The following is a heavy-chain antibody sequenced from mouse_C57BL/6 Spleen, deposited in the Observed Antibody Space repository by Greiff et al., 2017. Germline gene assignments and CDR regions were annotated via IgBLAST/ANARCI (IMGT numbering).Heavy chain of an antibody. CDR1: GYTFTSYW. CDR3: ARSAYYSNYPDD. CDR2: IHPNSGST. Sequence: QVQLQQPGAELVKPGASVKLSCKASGYTFTSYWMHWVKQRPGQGLEWIGMIHPNSGSTNYNEKFKSKATLTVDKSSSTAYMQLSSLTSEDSAVYYCARSAYYSNYPDDWGQGTTLTVSS. J-gene: IGHJ2*01. V-gene: IGHV1-64*01. D-gene: IGHD2-5*01.